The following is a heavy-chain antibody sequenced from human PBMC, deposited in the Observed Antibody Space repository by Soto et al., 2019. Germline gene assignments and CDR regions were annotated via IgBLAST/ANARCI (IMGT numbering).Heavy chain of an antibody. J-gene: IGHJ4*02. V-gene: IGHV3-64*01. CDR2: ISSNGGST. D-gene: IGHD4-17*01. CDR3: ARAVRDGYYFDY. CDR1: GFTFSSYA. Sequence: EVQLVESGGGLVQPGGSLRLSCAASGFTFSSYAMHWVRQPPGKGLEYVSAISSNGGSTYYANSVKGRCTISRDNSKNPLYLQMGSLRAEDMAVYYCARAVRDGYYFDYWGQGTLVTVSS.